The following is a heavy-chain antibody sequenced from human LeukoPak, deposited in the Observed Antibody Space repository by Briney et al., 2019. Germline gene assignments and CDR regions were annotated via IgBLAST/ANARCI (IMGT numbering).Heavy chain of an antibody. D-gene: IGHD2-2*01. CDR3: ARLASNNWLDP. Sequence: PSETLSLTCTVSGRPISSYYWSWMRQSPGKGLEWIGYIYYSGSTNHNPSLKSRVTISVDTSKNQFSLKLSSVTAADTAVYYCARLASNNWLDPWRQGPLVTVPS. V-gene: IGHV4-59*13. CDR2: IYYSGST. CDR1: GRPISSYY. J-gene: IGHJ5*02.